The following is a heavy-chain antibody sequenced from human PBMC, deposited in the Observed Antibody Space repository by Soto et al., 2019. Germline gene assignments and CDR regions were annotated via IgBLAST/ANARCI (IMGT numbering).Heavy chain of an antibody. CDR1: GGTFSTYT. CDR2: IIPIFGLT. V-gene: IGHV1-69*02. Sequence: QVQLVQSGAEVKKPGSSVKVSCKASGGTFSTYTISWVRQAPGQGLEWMGRIIPIFGLTNHAQKFQGRVTITADKSTDTSYLEMSSLRPEDTAVYYCAFDVKTGVVYFDYWGQGTLVTVSS. J-gene: IGHJ4*02. CDR3: AFDVKTGVVYFDY. D-gene: IGHD2-21*01.